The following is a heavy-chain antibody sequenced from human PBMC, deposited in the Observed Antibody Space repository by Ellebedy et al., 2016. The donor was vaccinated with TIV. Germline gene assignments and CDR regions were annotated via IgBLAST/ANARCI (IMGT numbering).Heavy chain of an antibody. CDR1: GFTFSSYG. CDR3: ARETLPYSSSWYIPFDI. D-gene: IGHD6-13*01. V-gene: IGHV3-30*03. Sequence: GESLKISCAASGFTFSSYGMHWVRQAPGKGLEWVAVISYDGSNKYYADSVKGRFTISRDNSKNTLYLQMNSLRAEDTAVYYCARETLPYSSSWYIPFDIWGQGTMVTVSS. CDR2: ISYDGSNK. J-gene: IGHJ3*02.